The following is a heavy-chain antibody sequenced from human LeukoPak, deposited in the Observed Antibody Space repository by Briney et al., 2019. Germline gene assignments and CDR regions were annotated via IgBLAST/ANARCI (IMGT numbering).Heavy chain of an antibody. Sequence: GRSLRLSCAASGFTFSSYAMHWVRQAPGKGLEWVAVISYDGSNKYYADSVKGRFTISRDNSKNTLYLQMNSLRAEDTAVYYCASLRGGSSPPSYDYWGQGTLVTVSS. CDR2: ISYDGSNK. CDR3: ASLRGGSSPPSYDY. V-gene: IGHV3-30*04. D-gene: IGHD1-26*01. J-gene: IGHJ4*02. CDR1: GFTFSSYA.